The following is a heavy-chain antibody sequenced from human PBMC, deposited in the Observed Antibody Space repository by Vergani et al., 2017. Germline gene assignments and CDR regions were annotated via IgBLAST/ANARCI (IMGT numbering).Heavy chain of an antibody. V-gene: IGHV4-39*07. CDR1: GGSISSSSYY. CDR2: IYYSGST. D-gene: IGHD6-19*01. Sequence: QLQLQESGPGLVKPSETLSLTCTVSGGSISSSSYYWGWIRQPPGKGLEWIGSIYYSGSTYYNPSLKSRVTISVDTSKNQFSLKLSSVTAADTAVYYCARGGEVAGTFGWFDPWGQGTLVTVSS. CDR3: ARGGEVAGTFGWFDP. J-gene: IGHJ5*02.